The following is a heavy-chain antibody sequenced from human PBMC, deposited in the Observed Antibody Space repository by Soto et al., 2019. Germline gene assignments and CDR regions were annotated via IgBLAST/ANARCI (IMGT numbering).Heavy chain of an antibody. CDR1: GFTFSSYG. CDR3: AKDYGYCSGGSCYSSGWSAP. CDR2: ISYDGSNK. D-gene: IGHD2-15*01. Sequence: PGGSLRLSCAASGFTFSSYGMHWVRQAPGKGLEWVAVISYDGSNKYYADSVKGRFTISRDNSKNTLYLQMNSLRAEDTAVYYCAKDYGYCSGGSCYSSGWSAPWGQGTLVTVSS. J-gene: IGHJ5*02. V-gene: IGHV3-30*18.